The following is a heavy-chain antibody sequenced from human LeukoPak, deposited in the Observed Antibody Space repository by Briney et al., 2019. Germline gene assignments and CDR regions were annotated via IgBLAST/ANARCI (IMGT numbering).Heavy chain of an antibody. CDR1: GGTFSSYT. D-gene: IGHD5-24*01. CDR2: IIPILGIA. V-gene: IGHV1-69*02. CDR3: ARGVKMATINPFDY. J-gene: IGHJ4*02. Sequence: SVKVSCTASGGTFSSYTISWVRQAPGQGLEWMGRIIPILGIANYAQKFQGRVTITADKSTSTAYMELSSLRSEDTAVYYCARGVKMATINPFDYWGQGTLVTVSS.